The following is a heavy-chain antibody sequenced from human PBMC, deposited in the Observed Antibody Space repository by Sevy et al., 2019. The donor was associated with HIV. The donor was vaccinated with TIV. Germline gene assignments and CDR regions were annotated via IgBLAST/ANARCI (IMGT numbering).Heavy chain of an antibody. CDR1: GFTLSSYT. J-gene: IGHJ4*02. CDR3: VRDERAIASHFDY. V-gene: IGHV3-48*02. Sequence: GGSLRLSCEASGFTLSSYTMNWVRQSPEKGLEWVATFDRTDITHYADSVKGRFIISRNTAKNLRFLQMNSLRDDGTAMYFCVRDERAIASHFDYWGRGTLVTVSS. CDR2: FDRTDIT. D-gene: IGHD2-21*01.